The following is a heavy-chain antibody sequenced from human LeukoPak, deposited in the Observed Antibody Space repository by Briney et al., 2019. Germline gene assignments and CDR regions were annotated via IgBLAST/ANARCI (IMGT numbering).Heavy chain of an antibody. J-gene: IGHJ4*02. CDR1: GYSISSGYY. D-gene: IGHD6-6*01. CDR2: IYHSGST. Sequence: SETLSLTCAVSGYSISSGYYWGWIRQPPGQGLEWIGSIYHSGSTYYNPSLKSRVTISVDTSKNQFSLKLSSVTAADTAVYYCARLGLVRKFDYWGQGTLVTVSS. V-gene: IGHV4-38-2*01. CDR3: ARLGLVRKFDY.